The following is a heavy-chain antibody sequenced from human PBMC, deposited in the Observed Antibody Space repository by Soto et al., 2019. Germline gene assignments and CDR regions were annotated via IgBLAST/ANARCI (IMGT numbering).Heavy chain of an antibody. V-gene: IGHV4-59*08. J-gene: IGHJ6*02. Sequence: QVQLQESGPGLVKPSETLSLTCTVSGGSITNYYCSWFRQPPGKGLEWIGYIQYSGYSAYNLSLKRXVXLSNQPSRTQFSLMLGSVPATDTAGYYCARQGVGSLHGLVDVWGQGTTVIVSS. D-gene: IGHD1-26*01. CDR2: IQYSGYS. CDR1: GGSITNYY. CDR3: ARQGVGSLHGLVDV.